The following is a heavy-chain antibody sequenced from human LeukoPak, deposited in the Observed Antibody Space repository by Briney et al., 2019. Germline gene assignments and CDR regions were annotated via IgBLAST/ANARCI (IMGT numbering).Heavy chain of an antibody. J-gene: IGHJ4*02. V-gene: IGHV4-4*02. CDR3: TTIAAAGTSFTYFDY. CDR2: IYHSGST. Sequence: SGTLSLTCAVSGGSISSSNWWSWVRQPPGKGLERIGEIYHSGSTNYNPSLKSRVTISVDKSKNQFSLKLSSVTAADTAVYYCTTIAAAGTSFTYFDYWGQGTLVTVSS. CDR1: GGSISSSNW. D-gene: IGHD6-13*01.